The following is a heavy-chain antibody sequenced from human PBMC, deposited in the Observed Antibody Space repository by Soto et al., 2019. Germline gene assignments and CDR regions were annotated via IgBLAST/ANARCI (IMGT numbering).Heavy chain of an antibody. Sequence: GGALRLSCAASGFTFSSYAMSWVRQAPGKGLEWVSAISGSGGSTYYADSVKGRFTISRDNSKNTLYLQMNSLRAEDTAVYYCAKGSGRVEYYFDYWGQGTLVTVSS. D-gene: IGHD3-10*01. CDR2: ISGSGGST. V-gene: IGHV3-23*01. CDR1: GFTFSSYA. CDR3: AKGSGRVEYYFDY. J-gene: IGHJ4*02.